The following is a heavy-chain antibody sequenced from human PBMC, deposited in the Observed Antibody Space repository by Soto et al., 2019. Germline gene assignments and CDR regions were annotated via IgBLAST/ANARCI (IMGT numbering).Heavy chain of an antibody. Sequence: QVQLVESGGGVVQPGRSLRLSCAASGFTFSSYAMHWVRQAPGKGLEWVAVISYDGSNKYYADSVKGRFTISRDNSKNPLYRQMNMLRAEDTAVYYCARVGYSSGGSPFDCWGQGTLVTGSS. CDR2: ISYDGSNK. CDR1: GFTFSSYA. CDR3: ARVGYSSGGSPFDC. V-gene: IGHV3-30-3*01. J-gene: IGHJ4*02. D-gene: IGHD6-19*01.